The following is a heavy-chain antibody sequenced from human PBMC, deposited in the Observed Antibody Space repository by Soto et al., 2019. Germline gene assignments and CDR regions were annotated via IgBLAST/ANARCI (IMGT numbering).Heavy chain of an antibody. Sequence: GGSLRLSCAASGFSFSSYGIHWVRQAPGKGLEWVTVISYDGSNKYYADSVKGRFTISRDNSKNTLYLEMDSLRAEDTAVYYCAKDGGWRVRHYYYNGMDVWGQGTTVTVSS. CDR2: ISYDGSNK. CDR3: AKDGGWRVRHYYYNGMDV. J-gene: IGHJ6*02. V-gene: IGHV3-30*18. D-gene: IGHD3-16*01. CDR1: GFSFSSYG.